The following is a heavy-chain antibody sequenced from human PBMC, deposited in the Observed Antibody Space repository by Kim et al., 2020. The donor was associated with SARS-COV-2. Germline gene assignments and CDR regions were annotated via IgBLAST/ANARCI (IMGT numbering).Heavy chain of an antibody. V-gene: IGHV3-23*01. D-gene: IGHD2-15*01. CDR1: GFTFSSYG. Sequence: GGSLRLSCAASGFTFSSYGMNWVRQTPGKGLDWVSLASDGGSSRHYADSVKGRFTISRDNSKNTLYLQMNSLRAEDTAVYYCARSPEVGGGGGFDTWGQG. J-gene: IGHJ5*02. CDR3: ARSPEVGGGGGFDT. CDR2: ASDGGSSR.